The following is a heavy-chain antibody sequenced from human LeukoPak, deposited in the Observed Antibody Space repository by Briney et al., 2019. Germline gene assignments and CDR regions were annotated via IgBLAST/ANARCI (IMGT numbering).Heavy chain of an antibody. CDR1: GITLSNYG. V-gene: IGHV3-23*01. D-gene: IGHD3-10*01. CDR2: ISDRGGST. Sequence: GGSLRLSCAVSGITLSNYGMSWVRQAPGKGLQWVAGISDRGGSTNYADSVKGRFTISRDNSKNTLYLQMNSLRAEDTAVYYCAKDPSGSGLYWGQGTLVTVSS. J-gene: IGHJ4*02. CDR3: AKDPSGSGLY.